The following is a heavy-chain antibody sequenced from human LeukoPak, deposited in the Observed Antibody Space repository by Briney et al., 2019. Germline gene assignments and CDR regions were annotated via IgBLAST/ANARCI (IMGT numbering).Heavy chain of an antibody. CDR2: IYYSGST. CDR3: ARAGLKRATRTALTIDY. D-gene: IGHD5-24*01. Sequence: PSETLSLTCTVSGGSISSSSYYWGWIRQPPGKGLEWIGSIYYSGSTNYNPSLKSRVTISVDTSKNQFSLKLSSVTAADTAVYYCARAGLKRATRTALTIDYWGQGTLVTVSS. J-gene: IGHJ4*02. V-gene: IGHV4-39*07. CDR1: GGSISSSSYY.